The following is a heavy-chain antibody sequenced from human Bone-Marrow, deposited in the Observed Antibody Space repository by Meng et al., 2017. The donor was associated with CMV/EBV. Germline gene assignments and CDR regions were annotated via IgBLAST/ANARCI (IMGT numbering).Heavy chain of an antibody. J-gene: IGHJ4*02. CDR1: GFTFSSYA. CDR2: ISGSGGST. Sequence: GESLKISCAASGFTFSSYARSWVRQAPGKGLEWVSAISGSGGSTYYADSVKGRFTIPRDNSKNTLYLQMNSLRAEDTAVYYCAKAPILDRNFDYWGQGTLVNVSS. V-gene: IGHV3-23*01. CDR3: AKAPILDRNFDY. D-gene: IGHD3-22*01.